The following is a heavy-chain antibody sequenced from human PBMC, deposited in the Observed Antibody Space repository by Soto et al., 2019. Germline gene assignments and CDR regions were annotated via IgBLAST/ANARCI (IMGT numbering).Heavy chain of an antibody. J-gene: IGHJ5*02. D-gene: IGHD2-2*01. CDR3: ARKEGYCSSTSCYGRDNWFDP. CDR2: ISAYNGNT. V-gene: IGHV1-18*01. Sequence: QVQLVQSGAEVKKPGASVKVSCKAFGYTFTSYGISWVRQAPGQGLEWMGWISAYNGNTNYAQKLQGRVTMTTDTSTSTAYMELRSLRSDDTAVYYCARKEGYCSSTSCYGRDNWFDPWGQGTLVTVSS. CDR1: GYTFTSYG.